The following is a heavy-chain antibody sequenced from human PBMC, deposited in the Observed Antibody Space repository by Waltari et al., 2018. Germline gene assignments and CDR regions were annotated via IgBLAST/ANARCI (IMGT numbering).Heavy chain of an antibody. V-gene: IGHV3-23*04. Sequence: EVQLVESGGGLVQPGGSLRLSCAASGFTFSSYAMSWVRQAPGKGLEWVSAISGSGGSTYYADAVKGRFTISRDNSKNTLYLQMNSLRAEDTAVYYCAKVGVLRFLEWPTGFDPWGQGTLVTVSS. D-gene: IGHD3-3*01. CDR3: AKVGVLRFLEWPTGFDP. CDR2: ISGSGGST. CDR1: GFTFSSYA. J-gene: IGHJ5*02.